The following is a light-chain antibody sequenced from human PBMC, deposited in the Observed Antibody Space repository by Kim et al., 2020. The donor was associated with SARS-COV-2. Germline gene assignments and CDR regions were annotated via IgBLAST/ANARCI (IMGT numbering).Light chain of an antibody. CDR1: SSNIGSNY. CDR2: SDN. Sequence: QSALTQPPSASGTPGQRVTISCSGSSSNIGSNYVNWYQQLPGTAPKLLIYSDNKRPSGVPDRFSGSKSGTSASLAISGLQSEDEADYYCATWDDSLNGQGVFGGGTQLTVL. J-gene: IGLJ3*02. CDR3: ATWDDSLNGQGV. V-gene: IGLV1-44*01.